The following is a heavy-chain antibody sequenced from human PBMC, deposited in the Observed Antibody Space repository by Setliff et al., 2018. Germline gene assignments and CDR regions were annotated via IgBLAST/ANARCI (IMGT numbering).Heavy chain of an antibody. D-gene: IGHD1-26*01. CDR3: AADPHYYDSGSYYNNYYYGMDV. J-gene: IGHJ6*02. Sequence: SVKVSCKASGFTFTSSAVQWVRQARGQRLEWIGWIVVGSGNTNYAQKFQERVAITRDMSTSTAYMELSSLRSEDTAVYYCAADPHYYDSGSYYNNYYYGMDVWGQGTTVTVSS. CDR1: GFTFTSSA. CDR2: IVVGSGNT. V-gene: IGHV1-58*01.